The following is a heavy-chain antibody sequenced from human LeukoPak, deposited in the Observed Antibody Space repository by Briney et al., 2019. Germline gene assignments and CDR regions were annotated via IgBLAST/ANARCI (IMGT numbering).Heavy chain of an antibody. D-gene: IGHD3-10*01. V-gene: IGHV3-7*01. CDR3: ARDTHLSYGAGFDY. Sequence: RAGGSLRLSCGASGFTLRSYWMSWVRQAPAKGLEWVANIKEDGSETYYVDSVKGRFTISKDNAKNSLYLQTTSLRVEDTALYFCARDTHLSYGAGFDYWGQGTLVTVSS. CDR2: IKEDGSET. J-gene: IGHJ4*02. CDR1: GFTLRSYW.